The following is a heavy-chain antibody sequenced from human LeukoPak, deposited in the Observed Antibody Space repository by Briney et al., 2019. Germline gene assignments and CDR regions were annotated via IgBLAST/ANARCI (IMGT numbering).Heavy chain of an antibody. CDR3: ARDPLEWLSPFDY. CDR1: GFTFSDYY. V-gene: IGHV3-11*04. CDR2: ISSSGSTI. D-gene: IGHD3-3*01. Sequence: GGSLRLPCAAPGFTFSDYYMSWIRQAPGKGLEWVSYISSSGSTIYYADSVKGRFTISRDNAKNSLYLQMNSLRAEDTAVYYCARDPLEWLSPFDYWGQGTLVTVSS. J-gene: IGHJ4*02.